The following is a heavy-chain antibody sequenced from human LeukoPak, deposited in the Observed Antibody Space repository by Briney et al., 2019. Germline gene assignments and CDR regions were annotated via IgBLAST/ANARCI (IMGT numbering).Heavy chain of an antibody. CDR2: ISDGGST. CDR1: GFTVSSNY. CDR3: ARETGYCSGSTCFYFDY. Sequence: PGGSLRLSCAASGFTVSSNYISWVRQAPGKGLEWVSVISDGGSTNYAASVKGRFTISRDNSKNTLYLQMISLRAEDTAEYYCARETGYCSGSTCFYFDYWGQGTLVTVSS. J-gene: IGHJ4*02. V-gene: IGHV3-53*01. D-gene: IGHD2-15*01.